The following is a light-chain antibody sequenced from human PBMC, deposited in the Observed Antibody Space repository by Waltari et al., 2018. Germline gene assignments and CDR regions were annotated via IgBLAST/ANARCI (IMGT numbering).Light chain of an antibody. CDR2: GVT. Sequence: QSALTQPASVSGSPGQSLTISCTGTSSDVGGYNYVSWYQQHPAGAPRLMIYGVTNRPSGVSIRFSGSKSGNTASLTISGLQPDDEAYYYCSSYTTSDTLIFAGGTKLTVL. CDR1: SSDVGGYNY. V-gene: IGLV2-14*03. CDR3: SSYTTSDTLI. J-gene: IGLJ2*01.